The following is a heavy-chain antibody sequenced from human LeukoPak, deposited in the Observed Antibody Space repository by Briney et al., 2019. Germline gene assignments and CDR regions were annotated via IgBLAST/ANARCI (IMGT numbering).Heavy chain of an antibody. J-gene: IGHJ4*02. CDR3: AKASGYSSSWYYFDY. Sequence: GGSLRLSCAASGFTFSGYAMSWVRQAPGKGLEWVSAISGSGGSTYYADSVKGRFTISRDNSKNTLYLQMNSLRAEDTAVYYCAKASGYSSSWYYFDYWGQGTLVTVSS. CDR1: GFTFSGYA. CDR2: ISGSGGST. D-gene: IGHD6-13*01. V-gene: IGHV3-23*01.